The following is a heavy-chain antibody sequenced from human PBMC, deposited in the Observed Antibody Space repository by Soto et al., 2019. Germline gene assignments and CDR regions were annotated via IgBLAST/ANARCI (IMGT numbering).Heavy chain of an antibody. V-gene: IGHV1-8*01. CDR3: ARERKFDFWRKGLDV. CDR2: MDPNSGST. D-gene: IGHD3-3*01. Sequence: RXSVKVSFKASGYTFTTYDINWVRQAPVQGLEWLGWMDPNSGSTGYAQNFQGRITMTRNISRNTAHMELSSLQSEDTAVYYCARERKFDFWRKGLDVWGQGTKVTVYS. J-gene: IGHJ6*02. CDR1: GYTFTTYD.